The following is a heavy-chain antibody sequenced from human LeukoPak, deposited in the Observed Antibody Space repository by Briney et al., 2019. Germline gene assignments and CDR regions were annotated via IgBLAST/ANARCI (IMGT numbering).Heavy chain of an antibody. D-gene: IGHD3-10*01. CDR3: ARDQAMARGVIDAFDM. CDR1: GFTFSSYS. V-gene: IGHV3-48*04. Sequence: GGTLRLSCAASGFTFSSYSMNWVRQAPGKGLEWVSYISSSSSTIYYADSVKGRFTISRDNAKNSLYVQMDSLRVEDTAVYYCARDQAMARGVIDAFDMWGQGTMVTVSS. J-gene: IGHJ3*02. CDR2: ISSSSSTI.